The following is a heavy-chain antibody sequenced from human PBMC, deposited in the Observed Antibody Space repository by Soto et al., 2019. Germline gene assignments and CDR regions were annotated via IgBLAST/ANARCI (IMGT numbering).Heavy chain of an antibody. CDR2: ISSSGSTI. D-gene: IGHD6-19*01. CDR3: ARDHSSGWPYYYYGMDV. CDR1: GFTFSSYE. Sequence: EVQLVESGGGLVQPGGSLRLSCAASGFTFSSYEMNWVRQAPGKGLEWVSYISSSGSTIYYADSVKGRFTISRDNAKNSLYLQMNSLRAEDTAVYYCARDHSSGWPYYYYGMDVWGQGTTVTVSS. J-gene: IGHJ6*02. V-gene: IGHV3-48*03.